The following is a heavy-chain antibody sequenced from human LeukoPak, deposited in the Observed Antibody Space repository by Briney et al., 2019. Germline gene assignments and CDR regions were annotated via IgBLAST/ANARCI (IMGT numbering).Heavy chain of an antibody. CDR2: ISSSSSYI. J-gene: IGHJ4*02. D-gene: IGHD3-10*01. CDR3: ARGMVRGVPDY. V-gene: IGHV3-21*01. Sequence: GGSLRLSCAASGFTSSSYAMNWVRQAPGKGLEWVSSISSSSSYIHYADSVKGRITISRDNAKNSLFLQMKSLRAEDTAVYYCARGMVRGVPDYWGQGTLVTVSS. CDR1: GFTSSSYA.